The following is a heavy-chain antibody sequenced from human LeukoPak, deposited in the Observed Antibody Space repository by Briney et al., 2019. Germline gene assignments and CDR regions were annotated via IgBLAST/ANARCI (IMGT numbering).Heavy chain of an antibody. V-gene: IGHV4-59*01. J-gene: IGHJ5*02. D-gene: IGHD1-26*01. Sequence: ASETLSLTCTVSGGSISSYYWSWIRQPPGKGLEWIGYIYYSGSTNYNPSLKSRVTISVDTSKNQFSLKLTSVTAADTAIYYCARDLGAPEAQFDPWGQGTLVAVSS. CDR2: IYYSGST. CDR1: GGSISSYY. CDR3: ARDLGAPEAQFDP.